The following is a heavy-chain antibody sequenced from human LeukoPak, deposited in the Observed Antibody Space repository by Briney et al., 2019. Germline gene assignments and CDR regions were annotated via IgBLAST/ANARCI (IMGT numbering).Heavy chain of an antibody. Sequence: ASVKSSCKASGYTFTSYGISWVRQAPGQGLEWMGWISAYNGNTNYAQKLQGRVTMTTDTSTSTAYMELRSLRSDDTAVYYCARAPVIAAAAEYFQHWGQGTLVTVSS. D-gene: IGHD6-13*01. CDR1: GYTFTSYG. V-gene: IGHV1-18*01. J-gene: IGHJ1*01. CDR2: ISAYNGNT. CDR3: ARAPVIAAAAEYFQH.